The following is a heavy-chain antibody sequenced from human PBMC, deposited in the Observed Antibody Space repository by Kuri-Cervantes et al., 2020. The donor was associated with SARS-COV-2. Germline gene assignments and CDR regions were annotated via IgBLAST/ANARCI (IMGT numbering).Heavy chain of an antibody. CDR2: ISYDGSNK. V-gene: IGHV3-30-3*01. CDR1: EFTFSSYA. J-gene: IGHJ6*02. Sequence: GESLKISCAASEFTFSSYAMHWVRQAPGKGLEWVAVISYDGSNKYYADSVKGRFTISRDNSKNTLYLQMNSLRAEDTAVYYCAREEWLLSSDYYYYYYGMDVWGQGTTVTVSS. D-gene: IGHD3-3*01. CDR3: AREEWLLSSDYYYYYYGMDV.